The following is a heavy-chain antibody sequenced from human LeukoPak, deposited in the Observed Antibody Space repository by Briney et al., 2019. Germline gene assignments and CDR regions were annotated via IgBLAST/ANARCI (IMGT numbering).Heavy chain of an antibody. CDR1: GFTFDDYA. V-gene: IGHV3-9*01. J-gene: IGHJ4*02. CDR2: ISWNSGRI. CDR3: AKDLKWELHTMAFDY. Sequence: GGSLRLSCAASGFTFDDYAMHWVRQAPGKGLEWVSGISWNSGRIGYADSVKGRFTISRDNAKNSLYLQMNSLRAEDTALYYCAKDLKWELHTMAFDYWGQGTLVTVSS. D-gene: IGHD1-26*01.